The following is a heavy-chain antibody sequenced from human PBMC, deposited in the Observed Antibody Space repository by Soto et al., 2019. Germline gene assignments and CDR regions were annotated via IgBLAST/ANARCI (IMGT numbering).Heavy chain of an antibody. CDR3: ASTYYYDSSGYYSVPY. J-gene: IGHJ4*02. CDR1: GGTFSSYA. CDR2: IIPIFGTA. Sequence: SVKVSCKASGGTFSSYAISWVRQAPGQGLEWMGGIIPIFGTANYAQKFQGRVTITADESTSTAYMELSSLRSEDTAVYYCASTYYYDSSGYYSVPYWGQGTLVPVS. V-gene: IGHV1-69*13. D-gene: IGHD3-22*01.